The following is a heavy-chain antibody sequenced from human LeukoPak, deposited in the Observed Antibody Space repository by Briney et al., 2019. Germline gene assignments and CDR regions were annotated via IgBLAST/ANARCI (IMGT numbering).Heavy chain of an antibody. J-gene: IGHJ4*02. D-gene: IGHD3-10*01. CDR2: IWYDGSNK. V-gene: IGHV3-33*01. CDR1: GFTFSSYG. CDR3: ARDRSYGSGNYYPDY. Sequence: PGGSLTLSCAASGFTFSSYGMHWVRQAPGKGLERVAVIWYDGSNKYYADSVKGRFTISRDNSKNTLYLQMTSLRAEDTAVYYCARDRSYGSGNYYPDYWGQGTLVTVSS.